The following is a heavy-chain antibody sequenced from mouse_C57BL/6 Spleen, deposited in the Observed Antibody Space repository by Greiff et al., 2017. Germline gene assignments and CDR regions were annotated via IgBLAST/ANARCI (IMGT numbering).Heavy chain of an antibody. CDR2: ISDGGSYT. J-gene: IGHJ2*01. Sequence: EVQLVESGGGLVKPGGSLKLSCAASGFTFSSYAMSWVRQTPEKRLEWVATISDGGSYTYYPDNVKGRFTISRDNAKNNLYLQMSHLKSEDTAMYYCARDYQKSPFDYWGQGTTLTVSS. V-gene: IGHV5-4*01. CDR1: GFTFSSYA. CDR3: ARDYQKSPFDY.